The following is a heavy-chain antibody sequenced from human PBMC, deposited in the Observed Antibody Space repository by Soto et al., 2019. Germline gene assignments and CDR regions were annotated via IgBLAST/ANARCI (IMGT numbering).Heavy chain of an antibody. V-gene: IGHV1-69*02. CDR2: IIPILGIA. J-gene: IGHJ4*02. Sequence: QVQLVQSGAEVKKPGSSVKVSCKASGGTFSSYTISWVRQAPGQGLEWMGRIIPILGIANYAQKFQGRVTITADKSTSTAYMELSSLRSEDTAVYYCARVHPYIGYSLNRLYYFDYWGQGTLVTVSS. CDR1: GGTFSSYT. D-gene: IGHD5-12*01. CDR3: ARVHPYIGYSLNRLYYFDY.